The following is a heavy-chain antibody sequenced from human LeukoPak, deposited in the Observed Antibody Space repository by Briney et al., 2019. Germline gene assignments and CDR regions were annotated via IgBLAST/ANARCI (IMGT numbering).Heavy chain of an antibody. J-gene: IGHJ5*02. CDR3: ARVTYYDILTGYSGWFDP. CDR1: GYTFTSYD. V-gene: IGHV1-8*03. D-gene: IGHD3-9*01. Sequence: ASVKVSCKASGYTFTSYDINWVRQATGQGLEWMGWMNPNSGNTGYAQKFQGRVTITRNTSISTAYMELRSLRSDDTAVYYCARVTYYDILTGYSGWFDPWGQGTLVTVSS. CDR2: MNPNSGNT.